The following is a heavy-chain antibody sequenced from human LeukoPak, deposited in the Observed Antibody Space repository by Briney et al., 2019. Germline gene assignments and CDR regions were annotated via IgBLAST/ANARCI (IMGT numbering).Heavy chain of an antibody. D-gene: IGHD3-22*01. CDR1: GGSISYYY. CDR3: ARGGDSSGYYYRIDY. J-gene: IGHJ4*02. Sequence: PSETLSLTCTVSGGSISYYYWSWIRQPAGEGLEWIGRIYTSGSTNYNPSLKSRVTMSLDTSKNQFSLHLSSVTAADTAVYYCARGGDSSGYYYRIDYWGQGTLVTVST. CDR2: IYTSGST. V-gene: IGHV4-4*07.